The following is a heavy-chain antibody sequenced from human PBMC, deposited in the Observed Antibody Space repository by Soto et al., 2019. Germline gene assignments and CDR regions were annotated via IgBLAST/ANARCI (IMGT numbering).Heavy chain of an antibody. CDR3: VRLIGKSWLDS. V-gene: IGHV6-1*01. CDR1: GDSVSTNTAT. Sequence: SQTLSLTCDISGDSVSTNTATWDWIRESPSRGLEWLGRTYYRSRWYFDYAVSVKSRITISPDISNNQVSLQLTSVTPDDTAIYYCVRLIGKSWLDSLGQGNLVTVS. D-gene: IGHD3-22*01. J-gene: IGHJ5*01. CDR2: TYYRSRWYF.